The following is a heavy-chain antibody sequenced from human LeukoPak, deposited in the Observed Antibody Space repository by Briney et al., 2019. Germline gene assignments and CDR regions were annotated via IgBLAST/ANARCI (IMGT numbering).Heavy chain of an antibody. J-gene: IGHJ5*02. D-gene: IGHD3-10*01. CDR3: AAPPMVRGVIAGWFDP. CDR2: ICGSGGST. Sequence: GGSLRLSCAASGFTFSSYAMSWVRQAPGKGLEWVSAICGSGGSTYYADSEKGRFTISRDNSKNTLYLQMNSLRAEDTAVYYCAAPPMVRGVIAGWFDPWGQGTLVTVSS. V-gene: IGHV3-23*01. CDR1: GFTFSSYA.